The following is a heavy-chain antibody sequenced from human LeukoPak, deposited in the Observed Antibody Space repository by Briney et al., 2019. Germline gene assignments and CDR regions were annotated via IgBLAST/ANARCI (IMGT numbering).Heavy chain of an antibody. V-gene: IGHV4-59*01. Sequence: SETLSLTCNVSGASISDYYWSWVRQSPEKGLEWIASLLYSGSSHYNPSPRSRVAISGDTSNNQFSLILTSVTTSDTAVYFCARTGRRGYFDLWGRGTLVTVSS. CDR2: LLYSGSS. CDR1: GASISDYY. D-gene: IGHD1-14*01. CDR3: ARTGRRGYFDL. J-gene: IGHJ2*01.